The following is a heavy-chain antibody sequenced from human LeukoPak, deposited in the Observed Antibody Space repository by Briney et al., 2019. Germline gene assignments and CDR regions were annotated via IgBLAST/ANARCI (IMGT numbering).Heavy chain of an antibody. J-gene: IGHJ4*02. Sequence: SQTLSLTCTVSGVSISSGGYYWSWIRQPPGEGLEWIGYLYYSGSTYYHPALNSRTTTSLDTSNNQFSLKLSSVTAADTAVYYCARVTRVTTSFLFDYWGQGTLVTVSS. CDR3: ARVTRVTTSFLFDY. V-gene: IGHV4-30-4*01. CDR1: GVSISSGGYY. CDR2: LYYSGST. D-gene: IGHD4-17*01.